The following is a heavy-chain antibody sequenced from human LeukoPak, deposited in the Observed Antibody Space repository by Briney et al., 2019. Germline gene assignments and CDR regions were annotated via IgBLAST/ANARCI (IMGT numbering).Heavy chain of an antibody. Sequence: SETLSLTCTFSGGSISSGGYYWSWIRQHPGKGLEWIGHIYYSGSTSYNPSLKSRLTISIDTSKNQFSLKLSSVTAADTAVYYCARERLDYYSSSGFYGGNYDYWGQGTLVTVSS. CDR3: ARERLDYYSSSGFYGGNYDY. CDR2: IYYSGST. D-gene: IGHD3-22*01. J-gene: IGHJ4*02. V-gene: IGHV4-31*03. CDR1: GGSISSGGYY.